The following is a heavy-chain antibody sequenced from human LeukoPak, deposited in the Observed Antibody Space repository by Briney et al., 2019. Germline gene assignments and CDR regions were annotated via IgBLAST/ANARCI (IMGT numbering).Heavy chain of an antibody. Sequence: SETLSLTCTVSGGSISSYYWSWIRQPAGKGLEWIGRIYTSWSTNYNPYLNTRVTRLVDTSKNQFSLKLSSVNAADTAVYYCARDHHRRDGYNSDYYYYYMDVWGKGTTVTVS. V-gene: IGHV4-4*07. CDR1: GGSISSYY. CDR3: ARDHHRRDGYNSDYYYYYMDV. D-gene: IGHD5-24*01. J-gene: IGHJ6*03. CDR2: IYTSWST.